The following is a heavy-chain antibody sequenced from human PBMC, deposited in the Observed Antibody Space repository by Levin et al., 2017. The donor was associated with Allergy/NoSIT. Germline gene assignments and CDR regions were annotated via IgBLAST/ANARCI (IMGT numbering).Heavy chain of an antibody. V-gene: IGHV3-48*01. D-gene: IGHD3-10*01. CDR1: GLIFGNYG. CDR2: IGASGTTI. CDR3: ARDRANNYYDY. J-gene: IGHJ4*02. Sequence: GGSLRLSCEASGLIFGNYGMNWVRQSPGKGLEWLSYIGASGTTIYYTDSVRGRFTISRDNAKNSVYLQMNSLRAEDTAIYYCARDRANNYYDYWGQGTLVTVSS.